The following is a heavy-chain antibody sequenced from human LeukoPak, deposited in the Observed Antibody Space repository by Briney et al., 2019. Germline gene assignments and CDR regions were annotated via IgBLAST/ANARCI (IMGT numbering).Heavy chain of an antibody. J-gene: IGHJ5*02. CDR1: GYTFTSYA. CDR3: ARDGTTLSMVRGVIPTYNWFDP. D-gene: IGHD3-10*01. V-gene: IGHV7-4-1*02. CDR2: INTNTGNP. Sequence: ASVKVSCKASGYTFTSYAMNWVRQAPGQGLEWMGWINTNTGNPTYAQGFTGRFVFSLDTSVSTAYLQISSQKAEDTAVYYCARDGTTLSMVRGVIPTYNWFDPWGQGTLVTVSS.